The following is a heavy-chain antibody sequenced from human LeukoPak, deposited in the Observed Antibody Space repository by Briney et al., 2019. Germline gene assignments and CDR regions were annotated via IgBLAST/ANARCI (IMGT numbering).Heavy chain of an antibody. J-gene: IGHJ6*02. V-gene: IGHV3-21*01. CDR3: ARGGRYGDYGMDV. D-gene: IGHD4/OR15-4a*01. Sequence: GGSLRLSCAASGFILSSYNMNWVRQAPGKGLEWVSSISRSSTYIYYGDSVQGRFTISRDNAKNSLYLQMNSLRAEDTAVYYCARGGRYGDYGMDVWGQGTTVTVSS. CDR2: ISRSSTYI. CDR1: GFILSSYN.